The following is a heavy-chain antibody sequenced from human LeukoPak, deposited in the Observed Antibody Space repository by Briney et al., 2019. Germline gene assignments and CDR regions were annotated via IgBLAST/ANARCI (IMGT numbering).Heavy chain of an antibody. D-gene: IGHD3-16*01. CDR1: RFTVTSNY. Sequence: GGSLRLSCAASRFTVTSNYMNWVRQAPGKGLEWVSVIYAGGSTYYADAVKGRFTISRDNSKNTLYLQMNSLRAEDTAVYYCARWLNRGLRFYFDYWGQGTLVTVSS. J-gene: IGHJ4*02. V-gene: IGHV3-66*01. CDR3: ARWLNRGLRFYFDY. CDR2: IYAGGST.